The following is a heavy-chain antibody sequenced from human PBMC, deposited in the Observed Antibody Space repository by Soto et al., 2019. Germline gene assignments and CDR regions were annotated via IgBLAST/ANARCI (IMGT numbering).Heavy chain of an antibody. D-gene: IGHD3-3*01. J-gene: IGHJ4*02. V-gene: IGHV2-70*01. CDR3: ARTTVARSGYFFDS. CDR1: GFSLRITGMC. Sequence: SGPTLVNPTQTLTLTCTFSGFSLRITGMCVSWIRQPPGKALEWLALIDGDDDKYYSTSLETRLTISKDTSKNQVVLTMTNMDPVDTATYYCARTTVARSGYFFDSWGQGTLVTVSS. CDR2: IDGDDDK.